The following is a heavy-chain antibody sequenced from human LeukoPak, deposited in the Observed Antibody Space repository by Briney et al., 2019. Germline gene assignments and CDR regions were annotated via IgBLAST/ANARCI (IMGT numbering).Heavy chain of an antibody. CDR1: GFTFSSYA. Sequence: PGGSLRLSCAASGFTFSSYAMHWVRQAPGKGLEWVAVISYDGSNKYYADSVKGRFTISRDNSKNTLYLQMNSLRAEDTAVYYCAREGYSYGYGPAYYFDYWGQGTLVTVSS. CDR2: ISYDGSNK. J-gene: IGHJ4*02. CDR3: AREGYSYGYGPAYYFDY. D-gene: IGHD5-18*01. V-gene: IGHV3-30-3*01.